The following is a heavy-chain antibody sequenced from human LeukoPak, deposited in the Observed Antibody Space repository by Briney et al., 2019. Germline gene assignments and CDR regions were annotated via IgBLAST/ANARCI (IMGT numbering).Heavy chain of an antibody. D-gene: IGHD1-26*01. Sequence: ASVKVSCKASGGTFSSYAISWVRQAPGQGLEWMGGIIPIFGAANYAQKFQGRVTITADESTSTAYMELSSLRSEDTAVFYCARISLGAIWGYYYGMDVWGQGTTVTVSS. CDR1: GGTFSSYA. J-gene: IGHJ6*02. V-gene: IGHV1-69*13. CDR2: IIPIFGAA. CDR3: ARISLGAIWGYYYGMDV.